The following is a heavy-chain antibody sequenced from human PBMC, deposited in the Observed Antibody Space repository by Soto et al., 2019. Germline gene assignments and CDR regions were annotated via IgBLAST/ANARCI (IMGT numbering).Heavy chain of an antibody. Sequence: SETLSLTCAVSGGSISSSNWWSWVRQPPGKGLEWIGEIYHSGSTNYNPSLKSRVPISVDKSKNQFSLKLSSVTAADAAVYYCARVGSEAVAGRGYAFDIWGQGTMVTVSS. V-gene: IGHV4-4*02. J-gene: IGHJ3*02. CDR2: IYHSGST. D-gene: IGHD6-19*01. CDR3: ARVGSEAVAGRGYAFDI. CDR1: GGSISSSNW.